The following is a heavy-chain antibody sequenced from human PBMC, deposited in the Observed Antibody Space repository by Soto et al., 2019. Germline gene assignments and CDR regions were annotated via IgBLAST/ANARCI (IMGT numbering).Heavy chain of an antibody. V-gene: IGHV3-23*01. Sequence: EVQLLESAGGLVQPGGSLRLSCAASGFTFSSYAMSWVRQAPGKGLEWVSAISGSGGSTYYAASVKGRFTISRDNSKNTLYLQMNSLRAEDTAVYSCAKGAAVAGFRYWGQGTLVTVSS. CDR3: AKGAAVAGFRY. CDR1: GFTFSSYA. CDR2: ISGSGGST. D-gene: IGHD6-19*01. J-gene: IGHJ4*02.